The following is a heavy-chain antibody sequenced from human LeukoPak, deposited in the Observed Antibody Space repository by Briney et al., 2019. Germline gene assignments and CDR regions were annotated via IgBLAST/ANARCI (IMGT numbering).Heavy chain of an antibody. J-gene: IGHJ4*02. V-gene: IGHV3-23*01. CDR2: ISGSDDST. CDR3: ARGSYYFDY. CDR1: GFTFDNYA. Sequence: GESLRLSYATSGFTFDNYAMSWVRQAPGKGLEWVSLISGSDDSTYYADSVKGRFTISRDNSKNTLYLQMNSLRAEDTAVYYCARGSYYFDYWGQGTLVTVSS.